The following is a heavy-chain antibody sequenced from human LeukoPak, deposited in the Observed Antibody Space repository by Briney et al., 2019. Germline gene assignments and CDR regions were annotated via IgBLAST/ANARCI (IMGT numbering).Heavy chain of an antibody. Sequence: GGSLRLSCGASGFTFSSYLMHWVRQAPGKGLEWVAFTRYDGSNKYYGDSVKGRFTISRDNSKNTLYLQMNSLRAEDTAVYYCAKDSRNYYYDSGGYYYRTSFDYWGQGTLVTVSS. CDR1: GFTFSSYL. D-gene: IGHD3-22*01. CDR2: TRYDGSNK. CDR3: AKDSRNYYYDSGGYYYRTSFDY. V-gene: IGHV3-30*02. J-gene: IGHJ4*02.